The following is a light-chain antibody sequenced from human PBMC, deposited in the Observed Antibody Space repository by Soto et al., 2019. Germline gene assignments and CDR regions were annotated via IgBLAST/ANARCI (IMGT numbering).Light chain of an antibody. Sequence: QSVLTQPASVSGSPGQSITISCTGTSSDVGGYNYVSWYQQHPGKAPKLMIYEVSNRPSGVSNRFSGSKSGNTASLTISGRQAEDEADYYCCSYTSNSTLYVFGTGTKLTVL. CDR2: EVS. CDR3: CSYTSNSTLYV. CDR1: SSDVGGYNY. J-gene: IGLJ1*01. V-gene: IGLV2-14*01.